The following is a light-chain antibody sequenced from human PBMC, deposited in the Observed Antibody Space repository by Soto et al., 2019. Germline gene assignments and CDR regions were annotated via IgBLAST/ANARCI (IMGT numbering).Light chain of an antibody. V-gene: IGKV1-39*01. CDR3: QQSFTVPLT. J-gene: IGKJ5*01. CDR1: QSIAGY. Sequence: DIQMTQSPSSLSASVGDRVTITCRASQSIAGYLSWYQQKPGKAPKFLIYSASSLERGVPSRFRGSGSGTDFTLTIPGLQREDFATYYCQQSFTVPLTFGQGTRLEIK. CDR2: SAS.